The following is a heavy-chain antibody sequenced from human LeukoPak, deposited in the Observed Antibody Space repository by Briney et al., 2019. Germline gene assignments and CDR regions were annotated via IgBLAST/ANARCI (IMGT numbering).Heavy chain of an antibody. CDR3: ARHRVVPAAMDWFDP. D-gene: IGHD2-2*01. CDR2: IDPSDSYT. V-gene: IGHV5-10-1*01. CDR1: GYSFTSYW. Sequence: GESLRISCKGSGYSFTSYWISWVRQMPGKGLEWMGRIDPSDSYTNYSPSFQGHVTTSADKSISTAYLQWSSLKASDTAMYYCARHRVVPAAMDWFDPWGQGTLVTVSS. J-gene: IGHJ5*02.